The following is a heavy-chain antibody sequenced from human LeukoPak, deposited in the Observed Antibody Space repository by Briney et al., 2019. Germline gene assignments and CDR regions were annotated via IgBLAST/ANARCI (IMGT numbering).Heavy chain of an antibody. J-gene: IGHJ5*02. CDR3: ARVWGLVDWFDP. D-gene: IGHD3-16*01. V-gene: IGHV3-23*01. CDR2: ISGSGGST. Sequence: PGGSLRLSCAASGFTFSSYAMSWVRQAPGKGLEWVSAISGSGGSTYYADSVKGRFTISRDNSKNTLYLQMNSLRAEDTAVYYCARVWGLVDWFDPWGRGTLVTVSS. CDR1: GFTFSSYA.